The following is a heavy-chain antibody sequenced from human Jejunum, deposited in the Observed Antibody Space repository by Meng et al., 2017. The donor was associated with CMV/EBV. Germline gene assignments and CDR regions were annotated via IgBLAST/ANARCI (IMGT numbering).Heavy chain of an antibody. J-gene: IGHJ6*02. CDR3: ARVYGRKALGFYYGMDV. CDR1: SRRRCY. V-gene: IGHV4-61*01. Sequence: SRRRCYWCWVRQRPGKALEGIAFSDGVGSFSYSPSLRSRVTISVDTSRSQFSLKLSSVTAADTAVYYCARVYGRKALGFYYGMDVWGPGTRVIVSS. CDR2: SDGVGSF. D-gene: IGHD4-17*01.